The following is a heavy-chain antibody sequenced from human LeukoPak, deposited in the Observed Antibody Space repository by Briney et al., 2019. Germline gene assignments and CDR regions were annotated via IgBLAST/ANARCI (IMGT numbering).Heavy chain of an antibody. CDR2: ISSSSSYI. J-gene: IGHJ6*03. Sequence: GGSLRLSCAASGLTFSSYSMNWVRQAPGKGLEWVSSISSSSSYIYYADSVKGRFTISRDNAKNSLYLQMNSLRAEDTAVYYCARASPYGWPHYYYYYMDVWGKGTTVTVSS. D-gene: IGHD4-17*01. CDR1: GLTFSSYS. CDR3: ARASPYGWPHYYYYYMDV. V-gene: IGHV3-21*01.